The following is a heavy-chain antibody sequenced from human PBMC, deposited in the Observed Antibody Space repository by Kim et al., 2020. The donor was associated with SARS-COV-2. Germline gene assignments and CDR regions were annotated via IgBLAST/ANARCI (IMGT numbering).Heavy chain of an antibody. J-gene: IGHJ3*02. D-gene: IGHD4-17*01. V-gene: IGHV4-39*01. CDR2: IYYSGST. Sequence: SETLSLTCTVSGGSISSSSYYWGWIRQPPGKGLEWIGSIYYSGSTYYNPSLKSRVTISVDTSKNQFSLKLSSVTAADTAVYYCASDYGGNSVTGDAFDIWGQGSMVTVSS. CDR1: GGSISSSSYY. CDR3: ASDYGGNSVTGDAFDI.